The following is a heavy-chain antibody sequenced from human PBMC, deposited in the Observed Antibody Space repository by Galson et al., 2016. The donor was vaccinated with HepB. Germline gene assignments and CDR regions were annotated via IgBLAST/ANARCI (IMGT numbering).Heavy chain of an antibody. D-gene: IGHD6-13*01. J-gene: IGHJ4*02. CDR1: GLTGLSFSDSY. V-gene: IGHV3-11*01. CDR2: ISGSGSNI. CDR3: AISDSSWFNFDY. Sequence: SLRLSCAASGLTGLSFSDSYMSWFRQAPGKGLAWVSYISGSGSNIYYADSVKGRFTISRDNAKNSLYLQMNSLRAEDTAVYYCAISDSSWFNFDYWGQGTLVTVSS.